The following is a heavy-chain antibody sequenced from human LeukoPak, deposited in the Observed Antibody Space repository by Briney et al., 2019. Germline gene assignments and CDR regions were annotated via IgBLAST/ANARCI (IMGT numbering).Heavy chain of an antibody. Sequence: SETLSLTCTISGDSVSGGSYYWTWIRQPPGKGLEWIGNVFYSGHTNYNPSFKSRVTISADTSKNQFSLKLSSVAAVDTAVYYCAREPFGYYDISTGQVSFGLDVWGQGTTVTVSS. J-gene: IGHJ6*02. V-gene: IGHV4-61*01. D-gene: IGHD3-9*01. CDR3: AREPFGYYDISTGQVSFGLDV. CDR1: GDSVSGGSYY. CDR2: VFYSGHT.